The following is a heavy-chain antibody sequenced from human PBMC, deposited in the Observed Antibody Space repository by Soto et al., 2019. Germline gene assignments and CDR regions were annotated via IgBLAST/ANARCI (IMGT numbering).Heavy chain of an antibody. CDR2: IDPSDSYT. V-gene: IGHV5-10-1*01. CDR3: ARLADGYGDYVDSEVVDP. D-gene: IGHD4-17*01. J-gene: IGHJ5*02. Sequence: GESLKISCKGSGYSFTSYWISWVRQMPGKGLEWMGRIDPSDSYTNYSPSFQGHVTISADKSISTAYLQWSSLKASDTAMYYCARLADGYGDYVDSEVVDPWRQGTLVTVSS. CDR1: GYSFTSYW.